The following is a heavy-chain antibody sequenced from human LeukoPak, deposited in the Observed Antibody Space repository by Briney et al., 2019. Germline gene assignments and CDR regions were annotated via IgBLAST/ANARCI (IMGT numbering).Heavy chain of an antibody. CDR1: GHTFTGYY. CDR3: ARDFWSGYYYFDY. CDR2: INPNSGGT. V-gene: IGHV1-2*02. Sequence: ASVKVSCKASGHTFTGYYMHWVRQAPGQGLEWMGWINPNSGGTNYAQKFQGRVTMTRDTSISTAYMELSRLRSDDTAVYYCARDFWSGYYYFDYWGQGTLVTVSS. D-gene: IGHD3-3*01. J-gene: IGHJ4*02.